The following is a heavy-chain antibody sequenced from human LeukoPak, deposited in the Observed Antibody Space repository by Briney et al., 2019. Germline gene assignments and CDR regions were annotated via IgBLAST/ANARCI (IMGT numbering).Heavy chain of an antibody. J-gene: IGHJ5*02. Sequence: ASVKVSCKASGYTFTSYAMNWVRQAPGQGLEWMGWINTNTGNPTYAQGFTGRFVFSLDTSVSTAYLQISSLKAEDTAVYYCARDQRVIAVAKMGNWFDPWGQGTLVTVSS. D-gene: IGHD6-19*01. CDR1: GYTFTSYA. CDR2: INTNTGNP. V-gene: IGHV7-4-1*02. CDR3: ARDQRVIAVAKMGNWFDP.